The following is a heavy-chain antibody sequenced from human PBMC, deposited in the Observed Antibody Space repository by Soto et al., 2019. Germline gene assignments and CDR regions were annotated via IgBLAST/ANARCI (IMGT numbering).Heavy chain of an antibody. D-gene: IGHD7-27*01. CDR3: ARTVMPVGNLPAFDH. CDR2: IYDNGKT. CDR1: GGSVSSPKYF. J-gene: IGHJ4*02. V-gene: IGHV4-61*01. Sequence: QMQLQESGPGLVKPSETLSLACTVSGGSVSSPKYFWSWIRQPPGKGLEWVAYIYDNGKTNYNPSLKSRATISVDTSKNQCSLKLNSVTGADSAVYFCARTVMPVGNLPAFDHWGQGVLVTVSS.